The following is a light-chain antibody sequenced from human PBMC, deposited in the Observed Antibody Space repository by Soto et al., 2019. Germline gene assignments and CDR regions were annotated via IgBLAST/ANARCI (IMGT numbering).Light chain of an antibody. Sequence: DIQMTQSPSTLSASVGDRATITGRASQSISSWLAWFQQKPGKAPKLLIYDASSLESGVPSRFSGSGSGTEFTLTISSLQPDDFATYYCQQYNSYSYTFGQGTKLEIK. CDR1: QSISSW. CDR3: QQYNSYSYT. CDR2: DAS. J-gene: IGKJ2*01. V-gene: IGKV1-5*01.